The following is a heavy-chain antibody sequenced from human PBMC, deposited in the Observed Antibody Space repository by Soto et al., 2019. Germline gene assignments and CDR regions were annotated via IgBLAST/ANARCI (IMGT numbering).Heavy chain of an antibody. CDR3: ARQYYYYYMDV. Sequence: PGGSLRLSCGALGFTFSSYTMHWVRQAPGKGLECVSAISSNGGGTFYANSVKGRFTISRDNSKNMLFLQMGSLRAEDVAVYYCARQYYYYYMDVWGKGTTVTVSS. V-gene: IGHV3-64*01. CDR2: ISSNGGGT. CDR1: GFTFSSYT. J-gene: IGHJ6*03.